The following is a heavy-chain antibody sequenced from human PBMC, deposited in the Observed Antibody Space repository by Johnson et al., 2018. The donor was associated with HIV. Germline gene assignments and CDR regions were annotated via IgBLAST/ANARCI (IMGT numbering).Heavy chain of an antibody. V-gene: IGHV3-30*04. Sequence: QVQLVESGGGVVQPGRSLRLSCEASGFSINKFAMHWVRRAPGKGLEWVAVTSFDGGNQYYADSVKGRFTLSRYNSKNTLYLQMNSLRAEDTAVYYCANNRETTDFWSGYEIDAFDGWGQGTMVTVSS. CDR1: GFSINKFA. CDR3: ANNRETTDFWSGYEIDAFDG. CDR2: TSFDGGNQ. D-gene: IGHD3-3*01. J-gene: IGHJ3*01.